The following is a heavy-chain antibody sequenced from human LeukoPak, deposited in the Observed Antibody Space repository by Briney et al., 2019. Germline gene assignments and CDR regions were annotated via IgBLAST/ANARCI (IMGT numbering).Heavy chain of an antibody. CDR2: ISSSSSYI. CDR1: GFTFSSHS. V-gene: IGHV3-21*01. CDR3: ARGPPPYGGNYRFGY. Sequence: GGSLRLSCAASGFTFSSHSMNWVRQAPGKGLEWVSSISSSSSYIYYADSVKGRFTISRDNAKNSLYLQMNSLRAEDTAVYYCARGPPPYGGNYRFGYWGQGTLVTVSS. D-gene: IGHD4-23*01. J-gene: IGHJ4*02.